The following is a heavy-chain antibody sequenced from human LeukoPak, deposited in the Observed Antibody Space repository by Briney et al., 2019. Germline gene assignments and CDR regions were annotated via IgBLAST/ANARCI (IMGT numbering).Heavy chain of an antibody. D-gene: IGHD4-17*01. J-gene: IGHJ4*02. CDR1: GFTFSSYA. V-gene: IGHV3-30-3*01. Sequence: GRSLRLSCAASGFTFSSYAMHWVRQAPGKGLEWVAVISYDGSNKYYADSVKGRFTISRDNSKNTLYLQMNSLRAEDTAVYYRARAYGDYADFDYWGQGTLVTVSS. CDR3: ARAYGDYADFDY. CDR2: ISYDGSNK.